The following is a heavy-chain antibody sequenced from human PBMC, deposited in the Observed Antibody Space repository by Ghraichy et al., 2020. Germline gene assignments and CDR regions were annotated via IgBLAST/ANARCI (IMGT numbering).Heavy chain of an antibody. J-gene: IGHJ1*01. Sequence: GGSLRLSCAASGFTFSSYSMNWVRQAPGKGLEWVSYISSSSSTIYYADSVKGRFTISRDNAKNSLYLQMNSLRDEDTAVYYCARGGRYSSSGEYFQHWGQGTLVTVSS. D-gene: IGHD6-13*01. CDR1: GFTFSSYS. CDR2: ISSSSSTI. V-gene: IGHV3-48*02. CDR3: ARGGRYSSSGEYFQH.